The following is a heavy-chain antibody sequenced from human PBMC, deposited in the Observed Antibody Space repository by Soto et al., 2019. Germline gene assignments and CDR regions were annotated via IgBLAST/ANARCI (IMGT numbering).Heavy chain of an antibody. CDR2: IWNDGSGY. J-gene: IGHJ6*02. V-gene: IGHV3-33*01. CDR1: GFTFNNYG. Sequence: QVQLVESGGGVVQPGGSLRLSCAASGFTFNNYGMHWVRQAPGKGLEWVAVIWNDGSGYYYANSVKGRFTISRDNPKSKLYLQMSSLRVEDTAVYFCARRQISPPTRGAAAARGGMDVWGQGTTVTVSS. CDR3: ARRQISPPTRGAAAARGGMDV. D-gene: IGHD6-25*01.